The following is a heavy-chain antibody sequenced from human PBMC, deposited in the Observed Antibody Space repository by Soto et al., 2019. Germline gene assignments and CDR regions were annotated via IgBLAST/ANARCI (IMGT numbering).Heavy chain of an antibody. CDR2: IYPGDSDT. D-gene: IGHD1-7*01. CDR1: GYSFTSYW. Sequence: GESLKISCKGSGYSFTSYWIGWVRQMPGKGLEWMGIIYPGDSDTRYSPSFQGQVTISADKSISTAYLQWSSLKASDTAMYYCARPISLYNWNYADAFDIWGQGTMVTVSS. J-gene: IGHJ3*02. CDR3: ARPISLYNWNYADAFDI. V-gene: IGHV5-51*01.